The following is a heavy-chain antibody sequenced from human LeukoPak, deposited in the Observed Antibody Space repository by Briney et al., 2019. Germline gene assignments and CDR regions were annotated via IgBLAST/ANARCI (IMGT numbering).Heavy chain of an antibody. CDR3: AKGPFFYYDASGYNYFES. CDR2: MSGSGGMT. V-gene: IGHV3-23*01. D-gene: IGHD3-22*01. CDR1: GFTFSSFA. J-gene: IGHJ4*02. Sequence: PGGSLRLSCAASGFTFSSFAMSWVRQAPGEGLEWVSAMSGSGGMTYSADSVKGRFTISRDNSKDTLCLQMNSLRAEDTAIYHCAKGPFFYYDASGYNYFESWGQGTLVTVSS.